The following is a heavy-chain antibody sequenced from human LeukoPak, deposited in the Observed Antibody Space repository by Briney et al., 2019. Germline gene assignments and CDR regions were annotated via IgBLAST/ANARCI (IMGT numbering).Heavy chain of an antibody. CDR2: MFYSGTS. J-gene: IGHJ4*02. D-gene: IGHD1-1*01. Sequence: SETLSLTCAVSGDSISSSRWWTWVRQPPGKGLEWIGEMFYSGTSNYNPSLKSRVTISVDTSKNQFSLKLSSVTAADTAVYYCAREGGNWNPLSWGQGTLVTVSS. CDR3: AREGGNWNPLS. V-gene: IGHV4/OR15-8*01. CDR1: GDSISSSRW.